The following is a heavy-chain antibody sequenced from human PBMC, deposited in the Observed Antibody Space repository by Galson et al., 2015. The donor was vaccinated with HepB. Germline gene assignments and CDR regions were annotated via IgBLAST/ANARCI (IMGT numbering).Heavy chain of an antibody. CDR1: GFTFSSYA. CDR3: ASRGYSYGSPYYFDY. V-gene: IGHV3-23*01. D-gene: IGHD5-18*01. CDR2: ISGSGGST. J-gene: IGHJ4*02. Sequence: SLRLSCAASGFTFSSYAMSWVRQAPGKGLEWVSAISGSGGSTYYADSVKGRFTISRDNSKNTRYLQMNSLRAEDTAVYYCASRGYSYGSPYYFDYWGQGTLVTVSS.